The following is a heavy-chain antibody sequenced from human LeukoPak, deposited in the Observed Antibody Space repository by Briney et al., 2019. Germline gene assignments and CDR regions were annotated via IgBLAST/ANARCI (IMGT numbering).Heavy chain of an antibody. D-gene: IGHD5-24*01. CDR2: MSVSSGLI. CDR1: GFTFSFYS. CDR3: ARPLRDGYNHWYFDL. V-gene: IGHV3-21*01. Sequence: GGSLRLSCAASGFTFSFYSMNWVRQAPGKGLEWVSSMSVSSGLIYYADSVKGRFTVSRDNAKNSLYLQMNSLRAEDTAVYYCARPLRDGYNHWYFDLWAVAPWSLSPQ. J-gene: IGHJ2*01.